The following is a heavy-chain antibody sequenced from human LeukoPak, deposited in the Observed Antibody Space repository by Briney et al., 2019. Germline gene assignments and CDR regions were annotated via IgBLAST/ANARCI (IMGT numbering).Heavy chain of an antibody. CDR2: ISGSGGST. J-gene: IGHJ6*02. CDR3: AKDVLSSSWATYYYYYYGLDV. Sequence: GGSLRLSCAASGFTFSSYAMSWVRQAPGKGLEWVSAISGSGGSTYYADSVKGRFTISRDNPKNTLYLQMNSLRAEDTAAYYCAKDVLSSSWATYYYYYYGLDVWGQGTTVTVPS. CDR1: GFTFSSYA. V-gene: IGHV3-23*01. D-gene: IGHD6-13*01.